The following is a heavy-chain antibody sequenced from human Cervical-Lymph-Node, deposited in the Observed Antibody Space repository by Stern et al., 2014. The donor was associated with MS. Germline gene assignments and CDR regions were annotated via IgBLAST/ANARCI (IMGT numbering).Heavy chain of an antibody. CDR1: GFTFSNYA. J-gene: IGHJ4*02. CDR2: ISHDGSNR. Sequence: VQLVESGGGVVQPGRSLRISCAASGFTFSNYAMHWVRQAPGKGLEWVAVISHDGSNRYYADSVKGRLTISRDNSNNTVYLQMNSLRVEDTAVYYCAKDRGYTGNLYFDYWGQGTLVTVSS. D-gene: IGHD5-12*01. CDR3: AKDRGYTGNLYFDY. V-gene: IGHV3-30*18.